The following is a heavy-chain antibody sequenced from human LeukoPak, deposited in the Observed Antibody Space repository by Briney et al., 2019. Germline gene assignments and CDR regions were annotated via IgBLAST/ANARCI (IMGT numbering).Heavy chain of an antibody. CDR3: ARVQYCSSTSCLLNWFDP. Sequence: SETLPLTCAVSGGSISSGGYSWSWIRQPPGKGLEWIVYIYHSGSTYYNPSLKSRVTISVDRSKNQFSLKLSSVTAADTAVYYCARVQYCSSTSCLLNWFDPWGQGTLVTVSS. J-gene: IGHJ5*02. CDR2: IYHSGST. D-gene: IGHD2-2*01. CDR1: GGSISSGGYS. V-gene: IGHV4-30-2*01.